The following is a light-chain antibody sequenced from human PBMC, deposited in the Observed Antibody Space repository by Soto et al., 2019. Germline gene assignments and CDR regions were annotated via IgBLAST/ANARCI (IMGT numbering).Light chain of an antibody. CDR3: QQYNVYSWT. CDR1: QNINSW. J-gene: IGKJ1*01. V-gene: IGKV1-5*03. Sequence: DFQMTQSPSTLSASVGDIFTITCRASQNINSWLAWYQQKPGKAPKLLIYEASSLEKGVPARFGGSGSGTEFTLTISSLQPDDFATYYCQQYNVYSWTFGQGTKVDIK. CDR2: EAS.